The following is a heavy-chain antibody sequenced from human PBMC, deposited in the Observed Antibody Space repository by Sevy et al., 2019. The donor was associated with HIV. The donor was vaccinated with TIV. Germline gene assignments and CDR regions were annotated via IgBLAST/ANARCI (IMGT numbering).Heavy chain of an antibody. CDR1: GYTFTSYG. CDR2: ISAYNGNT. D-gene: IGHD6-19*01. CDR3: ARELVVSSGWYALVASYFDY. Sequence: ASVKVSCKASGYTFTSYGISWVRQAPGQGLEWMGWISAYNGNTNYAQKLQGRVTMTTDTSTSTAYMELRSLRSDDTAVYYCARELVVSSGWYALVASYFDYWGQGTLVTVSS. J-gene: IGHJ4*02. V-gene: IGHV1-18*04.